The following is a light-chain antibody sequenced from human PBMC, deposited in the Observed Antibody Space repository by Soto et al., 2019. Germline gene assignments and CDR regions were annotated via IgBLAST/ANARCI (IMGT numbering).Light chain of an antibody. Sequence: EIVLTQSPGTLSLSPGERATLSCRASQSVTSSLVWYQQKAGQAPRLLIYDASNRATGIPARFSGSGSGTDFTLTISSLEPVDSAVYYCQHRSTWPRTFGGGTKVEIK. J-gene: IGKJ4*01. CDR1: QSVTSS. CDR2: DAS. CDR3: QHRSTWPRT. V-gene: IGKV3-11*01.